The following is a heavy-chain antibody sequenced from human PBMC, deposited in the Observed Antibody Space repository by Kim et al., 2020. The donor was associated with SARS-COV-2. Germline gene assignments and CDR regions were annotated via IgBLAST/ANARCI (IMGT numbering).Heavy chain of an antibody. V-gene: IGHV3-33*01. CDR2: IWYDGSNK. D-gene: IGHD6-13*01. Sequence: GGSLRLSCAESGFTFSSYGMHWVRQAPGKGLEWVAVIWYDGSNKYYADSVKGRFTISRDNSKNTLYLQMNSLRAEDTAVYYCARDLSSSWYYFDYWGQGTLVTVSS. CDR3: ARDLSSSWYYFDY. CDR1: GFTFSSYG. J-gene: IGHJ4*02.